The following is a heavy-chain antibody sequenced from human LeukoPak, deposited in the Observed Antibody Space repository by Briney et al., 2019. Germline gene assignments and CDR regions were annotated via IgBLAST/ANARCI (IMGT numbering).Heavy chain of an antibody. V-gene: IGHV1-18*01. D-gene: IGHD2-21*02. CDR2: ISAYNGNT. CDR1: GYTFTSYG. J-gene: IGHJ5*02. CDR3: ARRPFCGGDCYGPNWFDP. Sequence: ASVKVSCKASGYTFTSYGISWVRQAPGQGLEWMGWISAYNGNTNYAQKLQGRVTMTPDTSTSTAYMELRSLGSDDTAVYYCARRPFCGGDCYGPNWFDPWGQGTLVTVSS.